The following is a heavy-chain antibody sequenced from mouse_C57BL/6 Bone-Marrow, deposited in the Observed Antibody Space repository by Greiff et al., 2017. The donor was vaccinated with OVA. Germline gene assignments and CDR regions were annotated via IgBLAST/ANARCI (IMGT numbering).Heavy chain of an antibody. V-gene: IGHV1-81*01. D-gene: IGHD1-1*01. CDR1: GYTFTSYG. Sequence: QVQLQQSGAELARPGASVKLSCKASGYTFTSYGISWVKQRTGQGLEWIGEIYPRSGNTYYNEKFKGKATLTADNSSSTAYMELRSLTSEDSEVYFRTSRRPLRGGYFDVWGTGTTVTVSS. CDR3: TSRRPLRGGYFDV. J-gene: IGHJ1*03. CDR2: IYPRSGNT.